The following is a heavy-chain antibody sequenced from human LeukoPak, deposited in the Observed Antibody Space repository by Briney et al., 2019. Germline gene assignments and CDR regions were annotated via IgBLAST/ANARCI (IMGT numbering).Heavy chain of an antibody. J-gene: IGHJ3*02. Sequence: SETLSLTCTVSGGSISSSTFYWGWIRQPPGKGLEWIGSLYYSGSTYYNPSLKSRVTISVDTSKNQFSLKLSSVTAADTAVYYCACGVVPAAIVNDAFDIWGQGTMVTVSS. CDR2: LYYSGST. CDR1: GGSISSSTFY. D-gene: IGHD2-2*02. CDR3: ACGVVPAAIVNDAFDI. V-gene: IGHV4-39*01.